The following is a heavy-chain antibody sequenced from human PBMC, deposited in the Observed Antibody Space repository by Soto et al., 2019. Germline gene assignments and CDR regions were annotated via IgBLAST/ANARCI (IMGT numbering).Heavy chain of an antibody. CDR3: ATPRRVAAGSIDY. V-gene: IGHV1-2*02. J-gene: IGHJ4*02. D-gene: IGHD6-13*01. Sequence: ASVKVSCKASGYTFTGYYMHWVRQAPGQGLEWMGWINPNSGGTNYAQKFQGRVTMTRDTSISTAYMELSRLRSDDTAVYYCATPRRVAAGSIDYWGQGTLVTVSS. CDR1: GYTFTGYY. CDR2: INPNSGGT.